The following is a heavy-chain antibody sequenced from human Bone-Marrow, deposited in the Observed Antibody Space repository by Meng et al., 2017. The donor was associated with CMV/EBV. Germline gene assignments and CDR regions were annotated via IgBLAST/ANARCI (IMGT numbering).Heavy chain of an antibody. CDR3: ASHNLGYRY. CDR2: IKQDGSEK. CDR1: GFTFSTYW. V-gene: IGHV3-7*01. J-gene: IGHJ4*02. Sequence: GESLKISCAGSGFTFSTYWMSWVRQAPGKGLEWVANIKQDGSEKYYVDSVKGRFTISRDNAKNSLYLQMNSLRAEDTAVYYCASHNLGYRYWGQGTRVTVYS. D-gene: IGHD5-24*01.